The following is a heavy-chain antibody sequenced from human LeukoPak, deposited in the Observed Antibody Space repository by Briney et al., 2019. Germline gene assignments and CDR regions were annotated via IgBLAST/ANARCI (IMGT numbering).Heavy chain of an antibody. CDR2: INHSGST. V-gene: IGHV4-34*01. J-gene: IGHJ3*02. CDR1: GGSFSGYY. D-gene: IGHD3-3*01. CDR3: SRISEQAFDI. Sequence: SETLSLTCAVYGGSFSGYYWSWIRQPPGKGLEWIGEINHSGSTNYNPSLTSRVTISVDAAKNQFSLKLSSVTAADAAVYYYSRISEQAFDIWGQGTMVTVSS.